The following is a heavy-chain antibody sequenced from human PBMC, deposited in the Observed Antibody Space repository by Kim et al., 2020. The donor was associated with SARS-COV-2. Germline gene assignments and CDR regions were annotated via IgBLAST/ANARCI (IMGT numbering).Heavy chain of an antibody. CDR3: AAVLYCGGDCPWDFDL. Sequence: ASVKVSCKASGYTFTSYYMHWVRQAPGQGLEWMGIINPSGGSTSYAQKFQGRVTMTRDTSTSTVYMELSSLRSEDTAVYYCAAVLYCGGDCPWDFDLWGRGTLVTVSS. J-gene: IGHJ2*01. CDR2: INPSGGST. CDR1: GYTFTSYY. D-gene: IGHD2-21*02. V-gene: IGHV1-46*01.